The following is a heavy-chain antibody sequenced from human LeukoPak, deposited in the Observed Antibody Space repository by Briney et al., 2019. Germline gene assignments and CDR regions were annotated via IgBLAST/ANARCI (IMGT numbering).Heavy chain of an antibody. V-gene: IGHV3-33*06. CDR1: GFSLSNYG. Sequence: GGSLRLSCAASGFSLSNYGMHWVRQAPGKGLEWVAVIWSDGINRFYRDSVRGRFTFSRDNSKNTLSLQVNSLRVEDTAVYYCVKERGPFDGFDVWGQGTMVTVSP. J-gene: IGHJ3*01. CDR2: IWSDGINR. CDR3: VKERGPFDGFDV.